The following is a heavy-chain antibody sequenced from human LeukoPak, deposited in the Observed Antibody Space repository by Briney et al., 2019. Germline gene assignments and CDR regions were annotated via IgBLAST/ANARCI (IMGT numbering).Heavy chain of an antibody. CDR2: ISSSSSYI. J-gene: IGHJ4*02. CDR3: ASMWEGGY. Sequence: GGSLRLPCAASGFTFSSYSMNWVRQAPGKGLEWVSSISSSSSYIYYADSVKGRFTISRDNAQNSLYLLMNSLRDEDAAVYFCASMWEGGYWGQGTLVTVSS. V-gene: IGHV3-21*01. CDR1: GFTFSSYS. D-gene: IGHD1-26*01.